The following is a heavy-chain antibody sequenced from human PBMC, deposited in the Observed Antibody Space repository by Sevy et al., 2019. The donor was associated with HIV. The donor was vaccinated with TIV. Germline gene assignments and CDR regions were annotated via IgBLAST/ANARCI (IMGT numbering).Heavy chain of an antibody. Sequence: GGSLRLSCAASGFTFSNYAMSWVRQAPGKGLEWVSGINGSGGSTYYTDSVKGRFTISRDNSKNTLHLQMNSLRAEGTAVYYCAKGDIVVVVAALFDYWGQGTLVTVSS. CDR1: GFTFSNYA. CDR3: AKGDIVVVVAALFDY. V-gene: IGHV3-23*01. D-gene: IGHD2-15*01. J-gene: IGHJ4*02. CDR2: INGSGGST.